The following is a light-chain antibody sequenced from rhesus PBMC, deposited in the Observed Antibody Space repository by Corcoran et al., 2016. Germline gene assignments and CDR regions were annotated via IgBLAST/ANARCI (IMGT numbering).Light chain of an antibody. CDR3: QQYEDLPRT. J-gene: IGKJ1*01. CDR2: YAS. V-gene: IGKV1-19*01. Sequence: DIQMTQSPSSLSVSVGDKVTITCHVSQGISSWLAWYQQKPGKAPKPLIFYASNLQSGVPSRFSGIGSRTDYTLTIGSLQPEDFATYCSQQYEDLPRTFGQGTKVRIK. CDR1: QGISSW.